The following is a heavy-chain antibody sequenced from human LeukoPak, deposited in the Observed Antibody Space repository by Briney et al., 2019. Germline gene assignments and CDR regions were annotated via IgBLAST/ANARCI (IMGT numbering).Heavy chain of an antibody. D-gene: IGHD2-2*02. Sequence: QAGGSLRLSCVASTFTFSAYVEHWVRQAPGKGLEWVAFIRYDGSNKYYADSVKGRFTISRDNSKNTLYLQMNSLRAEDTAVYYCAKVRGYCSSTSCYTLTGYYMDVWGKGTTVTVSS. CDR3: AKVRGYCSSTSCYTLTGYYMDV. J-gene: IGHJ6*03. CDR2: IRYDGSNK. CDR1: TFTFSAYV. V-gene: IGHV3-30*02.